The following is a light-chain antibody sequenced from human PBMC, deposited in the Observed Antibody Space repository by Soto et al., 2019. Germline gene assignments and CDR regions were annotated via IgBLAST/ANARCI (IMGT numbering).Light chain of an antibody. CDR1: SSDVGGYNY. V-gene: IGLV2-14*01. J-gene: IGLJ2*01. CDR3: SSSTSSSPVV. CDR2: EVS. Sequence: QSVLTQPASVSGSPGQSITISCTGTSSDVGGYNYVSWYQQHPGKAPKLMIYEVSNRPSGVSNRFSGSKSGNTASLTISWLQAEDEADYYCSSSTSSSPVVFGGGTKLTVL.